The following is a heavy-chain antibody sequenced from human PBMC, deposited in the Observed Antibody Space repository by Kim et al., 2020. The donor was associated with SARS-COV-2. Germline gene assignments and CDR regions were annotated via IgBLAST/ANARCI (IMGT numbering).Heavy chain of an antibody. D-gene: IGHD6-19*01. Sequence: SETLSLTCTVSGGSISSSSYYWGWIRQPPGKGLEWIGSIYYSGSTYYNPSLKSRVTISVDTSKNQFSLKLSSVTAADTAVYYCARHAGRLAPFDYWGQGTLVTVSS. CDR1: GGSISSSSYY. CDR3: ARHAGRLAPFDY. V-gene: IGHV4-39*01. CDR2: IYYSGST. J-gene: IGHJ4*02.